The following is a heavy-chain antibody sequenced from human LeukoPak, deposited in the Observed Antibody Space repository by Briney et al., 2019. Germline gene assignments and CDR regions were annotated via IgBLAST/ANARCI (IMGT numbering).Heavy chain of an antibody. CDR1: GGSISSSSYY. D-gene: IGHD2-15*01. CDR3: ARRYCSGGSCYSDNWFDP. V-gene: IGHV4-39*01. J-gene: IGHJ5*02. Sequence: PSETLSLTCTVSGGSISSSSYYWGWIRQPPGKGLESIGSIYYSGSTYYNPSLKSRVTISVDTSKNQFSLKLSSVTAADTAVYYCARRYCSGGSCYSDNWFDPWGQGTLVTVSS. CDR2: IYYSGST.